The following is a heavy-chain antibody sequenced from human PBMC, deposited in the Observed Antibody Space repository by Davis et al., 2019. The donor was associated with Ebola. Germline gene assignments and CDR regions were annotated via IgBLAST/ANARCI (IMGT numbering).Heavy chain of an antibody. D-gene: IGHD2-2*01. CDR1: GFTFSRYA. CDR2: IKHDGSER. V-gene: IGHV3-7*01. Sequence: GESLKISCAASGFTFSRYAMSWVRQAPGKGLEWVASIKHDGSERFYVDSVKGRFTISRDNAKNALYLQMNSLRVEDTAVYYCTRVRGAESSYRASDYWGQGTLVTVSS. J-gene: IGHJ4*02. CDR3: TRVRGAESSYRASDY.